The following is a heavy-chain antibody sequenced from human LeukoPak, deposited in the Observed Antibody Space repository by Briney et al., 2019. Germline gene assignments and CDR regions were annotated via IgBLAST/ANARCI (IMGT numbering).Heavy chain of an antibody. CDR1: GGSISSYY. CDR2: IYYSGST. CDR3: ARDRRKLGLDY. D-gene: IGHD1-26*01. Sequence: PSETLSLTCTVSGGSISSYYWSWIRQPPGKGLEWIGYIYYSGSTNYNLSLKSRVTISVDTSKNQFSLKLSSVTAADTAVYYCARDRRKLGLDYWGQGTLVTVSS. J-gene: IGHJ4*02. V-gene: IGHV4-59*01.